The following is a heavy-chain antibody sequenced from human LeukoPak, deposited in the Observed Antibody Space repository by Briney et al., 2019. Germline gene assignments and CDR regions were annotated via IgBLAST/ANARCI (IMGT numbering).Heavy chain of an antibody. CDR2: INPSGGST. Sequence: EASVKVSCKASGYTFTSYYMHWVQQAPGQGLEWMGIINPSGGSTSYAQKFQGRVTMTRDTSTSTVYMELSSLRSEDTAVYYCAREIQLSSQSRPDFDYWGQGILVTVSS. D-gene: IGHD5-18*01. J-gene: IGHJ4*02. CDR3: AREIQLSSQSRPDFDY. CDR1: GYTFTSYY. V-gene: IGHV1-46*03.